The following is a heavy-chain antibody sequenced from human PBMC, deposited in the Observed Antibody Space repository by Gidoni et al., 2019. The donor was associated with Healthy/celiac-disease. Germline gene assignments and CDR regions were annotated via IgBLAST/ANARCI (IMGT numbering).Heavy chain of an antibody. J-gene: IGHJ3*02. Sequence: QVQLVESGGGVVQPGRSLRLSCAASGFPFSSYGMHWVRQAPGKGLGWVAVISHDGSNKYYADSVKGRFTISRDNSKNTLYLQMNSLRAEDTAVYYCAKDSSGMTTVPTGAFDIWGQGTMVTVSS. CDR1: GFPFSSYG. D-gene: IGHD4-17*01. CDR2: ISHDGSNK. CDR3: AKDSSGMTTVPTGAFDI. V-gene: IGHV3-30*18.